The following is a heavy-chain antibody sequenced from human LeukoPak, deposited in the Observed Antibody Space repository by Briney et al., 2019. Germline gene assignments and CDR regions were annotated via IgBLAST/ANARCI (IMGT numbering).Heavy chain of an antibody. CDR2: ISAYNNNT. V-gene: IGHV1-18*01. CDR3: ARVQYNWSDKHQWFDP. CDR1: GYTFTSYG. D-gene: IGHD1-1*01. J-gene: IGHJ5*02. Sequence: ASVKVSCKASGYTFTSYGISWARQAPGHGLEWMEWISAYNNNTSFAQKFQDRVSMTTDTSTGTAYVELRSLRSDDTAIYYCARVQYNWSDKHQWFDPWGQGTLVTVSS.